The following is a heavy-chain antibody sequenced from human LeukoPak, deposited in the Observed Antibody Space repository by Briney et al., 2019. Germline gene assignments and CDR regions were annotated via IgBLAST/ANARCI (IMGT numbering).Heavy chain of an antibody. CDR3: ARTYDFWSGYYPYYYYYYMDV. D-gene: IGHD3-3*01. Sequence: RPSENLSLTCTVSGGSISSYYWSWIRQPPGKGLEWIGYIYYSGSTNYNPSLKSRVTISVDTSKNQFSLKLSSVTAADTAVYYCARTYDFWSGYYPYYYYYYMDVWGKGTTVTVSS. CDR2: IYYSGST. J-gene: IGHJ6*03. V-gene: IGHV4-59*01. CDR1: GGSISSYY.